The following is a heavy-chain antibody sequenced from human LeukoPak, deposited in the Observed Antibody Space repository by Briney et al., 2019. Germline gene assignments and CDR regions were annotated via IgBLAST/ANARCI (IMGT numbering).Heavy chain of an antibody. D-gene: IGHD3-22*01. CDR2: IIPIFGTA. J-gene: IGHJ1*01. CDR1: GGTCSSYA. V-gene: IGHV1-69*06. CDR3: ASPGAYYDSSGYVSQH. Sequence: ASVKVSGKASGGTCSSYAISWVRQAPGQGLEWMGGIIPIFGTANYAQKFQGRVTITADKSTSTAYMELSSLRSEDTAVYYCASPGAYYDSSGYVSQHWGQGTLVTVSS.